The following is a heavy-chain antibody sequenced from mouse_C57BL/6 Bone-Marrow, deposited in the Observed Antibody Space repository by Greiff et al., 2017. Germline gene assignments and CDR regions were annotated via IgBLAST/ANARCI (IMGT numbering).Heavy chain of an antibody. J-gene: IGHJ1*03. CDR2: INPNYGTT. V-gene: IGHV1-39*01. Sequence: EVQLQESGPELVKPGASVKISCKASGYSFTDYNMNWVKQSNGQSLEWIGVINPNYGTTSYNQKFKGKDTLTVDQSSITAYLHLNSLTSAGSAVYDCARGGVVAPYWYFDVWGTGTTVTVSS. CDR1: GYSFTDYN. CDR3: ARGGVVAPYWYFDV. D-gene: IGHD1-1*01.